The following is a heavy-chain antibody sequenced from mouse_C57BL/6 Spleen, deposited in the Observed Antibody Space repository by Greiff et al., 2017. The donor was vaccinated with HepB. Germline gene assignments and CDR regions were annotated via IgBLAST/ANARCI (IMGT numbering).Heavy chain of an antibody. CDR2: IYPSDSET. CDR1: GYTFTSYW. Sequence: QVHVKQPGAELVRPGSSVKLSCKASGYTFTSYWMDWVKQRPGQGLEWIGNIYPSDSETHYNQKFKDKATLTVDKSSSTAYMQLSSLTSEDSAVYYCARGVFDYWGQGTTLTVSS. J-gene: IGHJ2*01. V-gene: IGHV1-61*01. CDR3: ARGVFDY.